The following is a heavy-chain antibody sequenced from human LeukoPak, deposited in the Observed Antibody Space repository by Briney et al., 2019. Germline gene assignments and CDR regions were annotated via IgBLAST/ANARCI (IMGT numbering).Heavy chain of an antibody. J-gene: IGHJ5*02. CDR3: ARVYTMVRGLHLQNWFDP. CDR2: ISAYNGNT. D-gene: IGHD3-10*01. CDR1: GYTFTGYY. Sequence: ASVKVSCKASGYTFTGYYMHWVRQAPGQGLEWMGWISAYNGNTNYAQKLQGRVTMTTDTSTSTAYMELRSLRSDDTAVYYCARVYTMVRGLHLQNWFDPWGQGTLVTVSS. V-gene: IGHV1-18*04.